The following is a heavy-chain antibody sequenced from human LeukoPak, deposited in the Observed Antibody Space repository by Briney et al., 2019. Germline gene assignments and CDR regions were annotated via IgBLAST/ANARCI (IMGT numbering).Heavy chain of an antibody. CDR3: ARSRRPSFGEFPYAFDI. D-gene: IGHD3-10*01. J-gene: IGHJ3*02. CDR1: GFTFSSYE. CDR2: ISSSGSTI. Sequence: GGSLRLSCAASGFTFSSYEMNWVRQAPGKGLEWVSYISSSGSTIYYADSVKGRFTIPRDNAKNSLYQQMNSLRAEDTAVYYCARSRRPSFGEFPYAFDIWGQGTMVTVSS. V-gene: IGHV3-48*03.